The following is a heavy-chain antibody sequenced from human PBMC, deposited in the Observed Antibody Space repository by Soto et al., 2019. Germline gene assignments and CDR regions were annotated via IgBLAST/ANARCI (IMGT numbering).Heavy chain of an antibody. Sequence: VGSLRLSCAASGFTFSSYAMSWVRQAPGKGLEWVSAISGSGGSTYYADSVKGRFTISRDNSKNTLYLQMNSLRAEDTAVYYCAKATKAYSSSWYGTNFDCWGQGXLVTVSS. V-gene: IGHV3-23*01. D-gene: IGHD6-13*01. J-gene: IGHJ4*02. CDR3: AKATKAYSSSWYGTNFDC. CDR2: ISGSGGST. CDR1: GFTFSSYA.